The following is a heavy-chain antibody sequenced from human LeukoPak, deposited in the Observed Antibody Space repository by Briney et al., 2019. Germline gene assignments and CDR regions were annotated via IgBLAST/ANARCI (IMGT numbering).Heavy chain of an antibody. D-gene: IGHD4-23*01. CDR1: GGSISSGGYY. J-gene: IGHJ4*02. V-gene: IGHV4-61*10. Sequence: SETLSLTCTVSGGSISSGGYYWSWIRQPAGKGLEWIGYIYYSGSTNYNPSLKSRVTISVDTSKSQFSLKVSSVTAADTAVYYCARGGNWFDYWGQGTRVTVSS. CDR2: IYYSGST. CDR3: ARGGNWFDY.